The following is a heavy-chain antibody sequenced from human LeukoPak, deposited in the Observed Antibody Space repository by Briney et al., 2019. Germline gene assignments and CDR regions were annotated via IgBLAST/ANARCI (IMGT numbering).Heavy chain of an antibody. Sequence: SETLSLTCTVSDDSISDYYRGWIRQSPGKGLEWIGHVYYSGTTNYNPSLKSRVSISLSTSKDQFSLRLSSVTAADTAVYYCARLKLLYFGDLAPWYLDYWGQGILVTVSS. CDR2: VYYSGTT. V-gene: IGHV4-59*08. CDR3: ARLKLLYFGDLAPWYLDY. CDR1: DDSISDYY. J-gene: IGHJ4*02. D-gene: IGHD4-17*01.